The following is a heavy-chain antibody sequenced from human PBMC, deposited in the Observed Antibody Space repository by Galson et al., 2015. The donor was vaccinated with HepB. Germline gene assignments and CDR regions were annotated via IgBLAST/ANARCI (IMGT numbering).Heavy chain of an antibody. CDR1: GGTFSSYA. D-gene: IGHD1-7*01. CDR3: ARDITGTTSAFDI. V-gene: IGHV1-69*13. J-gene: IGHJ3*02. CDR2: IIPIFGTA. Sequence: SVKVSCKASGGTFSSYAISWVRQAPGQGLEWMGGIIPIFGTANYAQKFQGRVTITADESTSTAYMELSSLRSEDTAVYYCARDITGTTSAFDIWGQGTMVTVSS.